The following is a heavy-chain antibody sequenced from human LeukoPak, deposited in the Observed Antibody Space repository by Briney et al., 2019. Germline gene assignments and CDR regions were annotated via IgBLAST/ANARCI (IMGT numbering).Heavy chain of an antibody. Sequence: SETLSLTCTVSGDSISSSNYYWGWIRQPPGKGLGWIGNVYYSGSTFYNPSLKSRVTISVDTSKNQFSLKLGSVTAADTAVYYCATSYGGHGNVFDYWGQGTLVTVSS. V-gene: IGHV4-39*01. J-gene: IGHJ4*02. CDR1: GDSISSSNYY. CDR2: VYYSGST. D-gene: IGHD4-23*01. CDR3: ATSYGGHGNVFDY.